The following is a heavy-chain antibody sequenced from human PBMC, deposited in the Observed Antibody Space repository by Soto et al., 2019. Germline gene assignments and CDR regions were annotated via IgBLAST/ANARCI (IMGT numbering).Heavy chain of an antibody. D-gene: IGHD2-2*02. CDR3: ARSGPYCSSTSCYMGYYYYGMDV. V-gene: IGHV4-4*07. Sequence: TLSLTCTVSGGSISSYYWSWIRQPAGKGLEWIGRIYTSGSTNYNPSLKSRVTMSVDTSKNQFSLKLSSVTAADTAVYYCARSGPYCSSTSCYMGYYYYGMDVWGQGTTVTVPS. J-gene: IGHJ6*02. CDR1: GGSISSYY. CDR2: IYTSGST.